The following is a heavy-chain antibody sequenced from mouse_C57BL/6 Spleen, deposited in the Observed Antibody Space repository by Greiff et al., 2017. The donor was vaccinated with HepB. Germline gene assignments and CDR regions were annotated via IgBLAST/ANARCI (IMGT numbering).Heavy chain of an antibody. D-gene: IGHD2-4*01. CDR1: GYSITSGYN. CDR2: ISYSGST. V-gene: IGHV3-1*01. J-gene: IGHJ3*01. CDR3: ARGGYDYPLAY. Sequence: EVQLKESGPGMVKPSQSLSLTCTVTGYSITSGYNWHWIRHFPGNKLEWMGYISYSGSTNYNPSLKSRISITHDTSKNHFFLKLNSVTTEDTATYYCARGGYDYPLAYWGQGTLVTVSA.